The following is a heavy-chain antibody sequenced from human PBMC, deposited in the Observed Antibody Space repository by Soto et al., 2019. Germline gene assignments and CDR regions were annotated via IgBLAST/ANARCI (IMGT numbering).Heavy chain of an antibody. CDR3: ARDTSNLDY. Sequence: QVQLVQSGAEVKKPGASVKVSCKASGYTFVNYGISWVRQAPGQGLEWMGWISSHKRNTNYAQNLQGRVTMTMDTSTSTADMALRSLTSDDTAMYYCARDTSNLDYWGQGTLVTVSS. CDR2: ISSHKRNT. J-gene: IGHJ4*02. V-gene: IGHV1-18*04. CDR1: GYTFVNYG.